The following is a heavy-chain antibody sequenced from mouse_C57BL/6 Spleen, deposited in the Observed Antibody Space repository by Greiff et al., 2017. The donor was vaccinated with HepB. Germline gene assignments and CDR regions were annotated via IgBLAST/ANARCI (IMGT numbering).Heavy chain of an antibody. D-gene: IGHD2-3*01. CDR1: GYAFSSSW. CDR3: ARQGFYETFAY. CDR2: IYPGDGDT. J-gene: IGHJ3*01. Sequence: QVQLQQSGPELVKPGASVKISCKASGYAFSSSWMNWVKQRPGKGLEWIGRIYPGDGDTNYNGKFKGKATLTADKSSSTAYMQLSSLTSEDSAVYFCARQGFYETFAYWGQGTLVTVSA. V-gene: IGHV1-82*01.